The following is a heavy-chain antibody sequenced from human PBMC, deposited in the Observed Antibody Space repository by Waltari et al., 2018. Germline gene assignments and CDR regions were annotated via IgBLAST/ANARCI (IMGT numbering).Heavy chain of an antibody. CDR2: ISSSSRTI. CDR1: GFTFSSYS. J-gene: IGHJ4*02. V-gene: IGHV3-48*01. Sequence: EVQLVESGGGLVQPGGSLRLSCAASGFTFSSYSMNWVGQAPGKGLEWVSYISSSSRTIYYAVSVKGRFTISRDNAKNSLYLQMNSLRAEDTAVYYCARADYGDYVGWGQGTLVTVSS. D-gene: IGHD4-17*01. CDR3: ARADYGDYVG.